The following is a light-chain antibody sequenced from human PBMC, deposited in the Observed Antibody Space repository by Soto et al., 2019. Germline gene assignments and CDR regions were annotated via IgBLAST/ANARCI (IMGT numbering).Light chain of an antibody. CDR2: EVS. CDR3: YSFAFYNDFGV. V-gene: IGLV2-8*01. J-gene: IGLJ3*02. Sequence: QSALTQPPSASGSPGQSVTISCTGTSSDVGGYNYVSWYQQHPGKAPKLMIYEVSKRPSGVPDRFSGSKSGNTASLTVSGLQAEDEADYYCYSFAFYNDFGVFGGGTKVTVL. CDR1: SSDVGGYNY.